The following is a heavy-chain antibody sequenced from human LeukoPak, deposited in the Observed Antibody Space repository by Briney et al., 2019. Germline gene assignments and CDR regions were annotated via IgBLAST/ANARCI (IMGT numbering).Heavy chain of an antibody. Sequence: SETLSITCAVYGGSFSGDYWSCIRQPPGKGLEWIGEINHSGSTNYNPSLKSRVTISVDTSKNQFSLKLSSVTAADTAVYYCARRPGSGWYGRYFDLWGRGTLVTVSS. V-gene: IGHV4-34*01. D-gene: IGHD6-19*01. CDR2: INHSGST. CDR1: GGSFSGDY. J-gene: IGHJ2*01. CDR3: ARRPGSGWYGRYFDL.